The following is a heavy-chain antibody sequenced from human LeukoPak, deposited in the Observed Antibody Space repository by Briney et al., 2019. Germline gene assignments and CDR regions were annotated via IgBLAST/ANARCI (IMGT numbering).Heavy chain of an antibody. V-gene: IGHV4-39*01. CDR2: IYYSGST. CDR1: GGSISSSSYY. D-gene: IGHD3-16*02. CDR3: AGVTFGGVIDNYYMDV. Sequence: PSETLSLTXTVSGGSISSSSYYWGWISQPPGKGLEWIGSIYYSGSTYYNPSIKSRVTISVDTSKNQFSLKLSSVTAADTAVYYCAGVTFGGVIDNYYMDVWGKGTTVTVSS. J-gene: IGHJ6*03.